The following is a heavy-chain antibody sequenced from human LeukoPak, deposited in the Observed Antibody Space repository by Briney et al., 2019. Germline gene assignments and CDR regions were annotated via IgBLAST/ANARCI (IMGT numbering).Heavy chain of an antibody. Sequence: ASVKVSCKTSGYTFSNYGVSWVRQAPGQRLEWMGWISAYNNNTNYAQKFHGRLTMTTDTSTRTAYMELRSLRSDDTAVYYCARGARISSSWYSSVWGQGTLITVS. CDR2: ISAYNNNT. J-gene: IGHJ4*02. CDR1: GYTFSNYG. V-gene: IGHV1-18*01. D-gene: IGHD2-2*01. CDR3: ARGARISSSWYSSV.